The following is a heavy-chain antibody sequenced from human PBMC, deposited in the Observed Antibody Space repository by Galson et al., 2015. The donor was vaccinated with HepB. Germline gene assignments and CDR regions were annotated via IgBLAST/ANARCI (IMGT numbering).Heavy chain of an antibody. Sequence: SLRLSCAASGFTFSNYWMSWVRQAPGKGLEWVANIKEDGSDKTYVDSVKGRFTISRDNAKSSLYLQMNSLKVEDTAVYYCARDTLLTSKTQGFSFWGQGTLVNVSS. CDR1: GFTFSNYW. J-gene: IGHJ4*02. CDR2: IKEDGSDK. V-gene: IGHV3-7*01. D-gene: IGHD2-21*01. CDR3: ARDTLLTSKTQGFSF.